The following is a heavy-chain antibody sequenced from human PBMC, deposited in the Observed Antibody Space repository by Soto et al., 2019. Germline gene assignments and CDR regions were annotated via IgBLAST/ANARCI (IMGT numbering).Heavy chain of an antibody. Sequence: GGSLRLSCAASGFTFSTYGMHWVRQAPGKGLEWVALIWSDGTNKYYADSVKGRFTISRDNSKNTLYLQMNSLRAEDTAVYYCAKGVPGIAVAGTGYFQHWGQGTLVTVSS. V-gene: IGHV3-33*06. CDR2: IWSDGTNK. J-gene: IGHJ1*01. CDR1: GFTFSTYG. CDR3: AKGVPGIAVAGTGYFQH. D-gene: IGHD6-19*01.